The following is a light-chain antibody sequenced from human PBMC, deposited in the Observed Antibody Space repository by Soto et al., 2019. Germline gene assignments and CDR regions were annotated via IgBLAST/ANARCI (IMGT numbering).Light chain of an antibody. J-gene: IGKJ1*01. V-gene: IGKV1-5*03. CDR1: QSISTY. CDR2: KAS. Sequence: DIQMTQSPSTLSASVGDRVAITCRASQSISTYLAWYQQKPGKAPKLLIYKASSLESGVPSRFSGSGSGAEFTLTISSLQPDDFATYYCQQYNNYWTFGQGTRVEIK. CDR3: QQYNNYWT.